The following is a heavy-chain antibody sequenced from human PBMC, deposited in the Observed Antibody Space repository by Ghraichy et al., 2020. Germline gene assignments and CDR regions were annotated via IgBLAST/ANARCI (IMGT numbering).Heavy chain of an antibody. V-gene: IGHV1-2*02. J-gene: IGHJ5*02. CDR1: GYTFTGYY. Sequence: ASAKVSCKASGYTFTGYYMYWVRQAPGQGLEWMGWINPNSGGTNYGQKFQDRVTMTRDTSISTAYMELSRLKSDDTAVYYCARVDTAMAYNWFDPWGQGTLVTVSS. D-gene: IGHD5-18*01. CDR3: ARVDTAMAYNWFDP. CDR2: INPNSGGT.